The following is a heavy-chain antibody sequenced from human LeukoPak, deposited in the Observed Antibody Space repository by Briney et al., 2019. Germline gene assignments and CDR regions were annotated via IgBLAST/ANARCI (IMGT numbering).Heavy chain of an antibody. V-gene: IGHV3-48*01. CDR2: ISSSSSTI. J-gene: IGHJ4*02. CDR3: ARAERVVVAAPDY. Sequence: GGSLRLSCAASGLTYSSHSMNWVRQAPGKGLEWVSYISSSSSTIYYADSVKGRFTISRDNAKNSLYLQMNSLRAEDTAVYYCARAERVVVAAPDYWGQGTLVTVSS. D-gene: IGHD2-15*01. CDR1: GLTYSSHS.